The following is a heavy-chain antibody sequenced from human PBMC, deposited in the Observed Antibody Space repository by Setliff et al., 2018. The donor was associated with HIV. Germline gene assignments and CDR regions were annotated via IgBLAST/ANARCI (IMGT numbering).Heavy chain of an antibody. D-gene: IGHD6-19*01. CDR3: ARNQGDSSGWYAGDY. CDR1: GYTFTSYP. V-gene: IGHV1-46*01. J-gene: IGHJ4*01. Sequence: ASVKVSCKASGYTFTSYPMHWVRQDPGQGLEWMGVINNSGGSAGYAEKFRGRVTMTRDTSTSTVYMDLRNLRSEDTAVYYCARNQGDSSGWYAGDYWGHGTLVTVSS. CDR2: INNSGGSA.